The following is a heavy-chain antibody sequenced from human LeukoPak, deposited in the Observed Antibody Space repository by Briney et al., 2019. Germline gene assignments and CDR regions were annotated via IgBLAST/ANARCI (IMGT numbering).Heavy chain of an antibody. D-gene: IGHD6-19*01. Sequence: GASVKVSCKVSGYTLTELSMHWVRQAPGKGLEWMGGFDPEDGETIYAQKSQGRVTMTEDTSTDTAYMELSSLRSEDTAVYYCATVHLEYSSGWWYFDLWGRGTLVTVSS. CDR1: GYTLTELS. V-gene: IGHV1-24*01. CDR2: FDPEDGET. CDR3: ATVHLEYSSGWWYFDL. J-gene: IGHJ2*01.